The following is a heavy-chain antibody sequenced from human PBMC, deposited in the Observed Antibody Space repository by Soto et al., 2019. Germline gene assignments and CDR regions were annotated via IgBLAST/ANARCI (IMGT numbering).Heavy chain of an antibody. CDR2: ISWNSDSL. V-gene: IGHV3-9*01. D-gene: IGHD4-17*01. Sequence: QLVESGGGMVQPGRSLRLSCAASGFTFDDYAMHWVRQAPGKGLEWVSGISWNSDSLVYADSVKGRFTISRDNAKNSLYLQMTSLRAEDTALYYCAKVMTTVTSDAFDIWGQGTVVTVSS. CDR3: AKVMTTVTSDAFDI. J-gene: IGHJ3*02. CDR1: GFTFDDYA.